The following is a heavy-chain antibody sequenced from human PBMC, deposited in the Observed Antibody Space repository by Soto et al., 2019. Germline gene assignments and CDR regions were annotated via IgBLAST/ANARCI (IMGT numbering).Heavy chain of an antibody. CDR2: ISSSSSYI. CDR3: ARDPGRGYSGYETLTDYYYGMDV. J-gene: IGHJ6*02. Sequence: PVGSLRLSCAASGFTFSSYSMNWVRQAPGKGLEWVSSISSSSSYIYYADSVKGRFTISRDNSKNTLYLQMNSLRAEDTAVYYCARDPGRGYSGYETLTDYYYGMDVWGQGTTVTVSS. CDR1: GFTFSSYS. D-gene: IGHD5-12*01. V-gene: IGHV3-21*01.